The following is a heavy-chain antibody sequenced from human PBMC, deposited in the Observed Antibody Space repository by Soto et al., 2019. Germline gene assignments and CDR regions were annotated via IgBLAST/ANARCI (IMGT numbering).Heavy chain of an antibody. V-gene: IGHV1-2*04. J-gene: IGHJ4*03. D-gene: IGHD1-26*01. Sequence: ASVKVSCKASGYTFTAYYIHWLRQAPGQGLEWMGWVNPHSGATVIAQKLLGWVTLTTDTSINTAYMELTSLTSDDTALYYCARPASPWEPYEFHIWGHGTLVTVSS. CDR1: GYTFTAYY. CDR3: ARPASPWEPYEFHI. CDR2: VNPHSGAT.